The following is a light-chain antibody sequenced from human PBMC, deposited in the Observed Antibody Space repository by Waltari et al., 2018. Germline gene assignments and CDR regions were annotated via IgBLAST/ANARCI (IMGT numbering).Light chain of an antibody. CDR2: GNN. CDR1: SSNTGAGHA. CDR3: HSFDTSLSDGVV. V-gene: IGLV1-40*01. Sequence: QSMLTQPPSVSGAPGQRVTISCTGSSSNTGAGHAVHWYQVFPGTGPKLLIYGNNNRPSGVPDRFSGSKSGTSASLTITGLQAEDEADYYCHSFDTSLSDGVVFGGGTKVTVL. J-gene: IGLJ3*02.